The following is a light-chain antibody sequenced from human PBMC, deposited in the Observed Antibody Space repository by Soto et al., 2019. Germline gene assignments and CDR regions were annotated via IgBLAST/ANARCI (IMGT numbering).Light chain of an antibody. CDR2: GTS. CDR3: QQYGSSPIT. V-gene: IGKV3-20*01. J-gene: IGKJ5*01. CDR1: QSVSSY. Sequence: EIVLTQSPATLSLSPGERATLSCRASQSVSSYLAWYQQKPGQAPRLLIHGTSNRATGIPDRFSGSGSATDFTLTISWLEPEDFAVYYCQQYGSSPITFGQGTRLEIK.